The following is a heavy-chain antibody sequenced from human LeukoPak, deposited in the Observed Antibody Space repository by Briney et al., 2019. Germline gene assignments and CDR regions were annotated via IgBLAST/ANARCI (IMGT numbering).Heavy chain of an antibody. J-gene: IGHJ6*02. V-gene: IGHV3-30*04. CDR2: ISYDGSNK. CDR3: ARDFNYYDSSGYYLYYYYYYGMDV. D-gene: IGHD3-22*01. Sequence: GGFLRLSCAASGLTFSSYAMHWVRQAPGKGLEWVAVISYDGSNKYYADSVKGRFTISRDNSKNTLYLQMNSLRAEDTAVYYCARDFNYYDSSGYYLYYYYYYGMDVWGQGTTVTVSS. CDR1: GLTFSSYA.